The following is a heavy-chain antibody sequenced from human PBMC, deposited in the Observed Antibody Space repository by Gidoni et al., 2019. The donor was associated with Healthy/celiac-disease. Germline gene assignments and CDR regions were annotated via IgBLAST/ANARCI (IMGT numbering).Heavy chain of an antibody. D-gene: IGHD2-2*03. J-gene: IGHJ5*02. V-gene: IGHV4-30-4*01. CDR2: IYYSGST. Sequence: QVQLQESGPGLVKPSQTLSLTCTVSGGSISSGDSYWSWIRQPPGKGLEWIGYIYYSGSTYYNPSLKSRVTISVDTSKNQFSLKLSSVTAADTAVYYCARVLDIVVVPAGGLGWFDPWGQGTLVTVSS. CDR1: GGSISSGDSY. CDR3: ARVLDIVVVPAGGLGWFDP.